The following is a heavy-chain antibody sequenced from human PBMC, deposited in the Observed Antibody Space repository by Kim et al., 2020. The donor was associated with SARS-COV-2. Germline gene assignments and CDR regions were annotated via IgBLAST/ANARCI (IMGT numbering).Heavy chain of an antibody. J-gene: IGHJ3*02. V-gene: IGHV3-9*01. CDR1: GFTFDDYA. CDR3: AKDIGASIAARLGAFDI. CDR2: ISWNSGSI. Sequence: GGSLRLSCAASGFTFDDYAMHWVRQAPGKGLEWVSGISWNSGSIGYADSVKGRFTISRDNAKNSLYLQMNSLRAEDTALYYCAKDIGASIAARLGAFDIWGQGTMVTVSS. D-gene: IGHD6-6*01.